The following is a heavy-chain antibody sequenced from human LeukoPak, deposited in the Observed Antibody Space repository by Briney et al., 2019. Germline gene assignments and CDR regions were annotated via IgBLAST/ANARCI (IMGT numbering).Heavy chain of an antibody. CDR3: ARTYYDILTGYYYYMDV. CDR1: AGSTRGYY. V-gene: IGHV4-59*08. D-gene: IGHD3-9*01. CDR2: IYYSGST. J-gene: IGHJ6*03. Sequence: SETLSLTRIVSAGSTRGYYWSWIRQPPGKGLEWIGYIYYSGSTNYNPSLKSRVTISVDTSKNQFSLKLSSVTAADTAVYYCARTYYDILTGYYYYMDVWGKGTTVTVSS.